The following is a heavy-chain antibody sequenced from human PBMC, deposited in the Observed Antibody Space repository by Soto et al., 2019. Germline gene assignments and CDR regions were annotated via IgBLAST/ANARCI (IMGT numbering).Heavy chain of an antibody. CDR3: ARVRVTTGENWFDP. V-gene: IGHV1-69*02. J-gene: IGHJ5*02. CDR1: GGTFSSYT. CDR2: IIPILGIA. D-gene: IGHD4-17*01. Sequence: QVQLVQSGAEVKKPGSSVKVSCKASGGTFSSYTISWVRQAPGQGLEWMGRIIPILGIANYAQRFQGRVTITADKSTSTAYMELSRLRSEDTAVYYCARVRVTTGENWFDPWGQGTLVTVSS.